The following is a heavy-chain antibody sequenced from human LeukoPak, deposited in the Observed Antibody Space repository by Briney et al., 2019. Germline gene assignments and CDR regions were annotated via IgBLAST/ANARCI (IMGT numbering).Heavy chain of an antibody. CDR1: GGFFGGYY. V-gene: IGHV4-34*01. D-gene: IGHD3-10*01. CDR2: INHRGST. CDR3: ARPGFKGAGSPYFDY. J-gene: IGHJ4*02. Sequence: SETLSPTCAVYGGFFGGYYWSWIRQPPGKGVDWIGEINHRGSTNYNPSLKSRVTISVDTSKNQFSLKLSSVTAADTAVYYCARPGFKGAGSPYFDYWGQGTLVTVSS.